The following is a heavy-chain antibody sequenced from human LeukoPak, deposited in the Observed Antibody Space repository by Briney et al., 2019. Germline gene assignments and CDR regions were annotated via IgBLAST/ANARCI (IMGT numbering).Heavy chain of an antibody. D-gene: IGHD3-22*01. CDR2: INPKSGGT. CDR1: GYTFTGYY. CDR3: ARDGGVYYDSSGYYRSDY. Sequence: GASVKVSCKASGYTFTGYYMHWVRQAPGQGLEWMGRINPKSGGTNYAQKFQGRVTMTRDTSISTAYMELSRLRSDDTAVYYCARDGGVYYDSSGYYRSDYWGQGTLVTVSS. V-gene: IGHV1-2*06. J-gene: IGHJ4*02.